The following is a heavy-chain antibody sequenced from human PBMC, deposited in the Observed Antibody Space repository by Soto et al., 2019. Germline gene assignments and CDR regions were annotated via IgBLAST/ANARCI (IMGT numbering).Heavy chain of an antibody. CDR2: IIPIFGTA. J-gene: IGHJ6*02. CDR1: GGTFSSYA. D-gene: IGHD3-22*01. CDR3: ASQAYDRYYYDSSGYPPYYYYGMDV. V-gene: IGHV1-69*01. Sequence: QVQLVQSGAEVKKPGSSVKVSCKASGGTFSSYAISWVRQAPGQGLEWMGGIIPIFGTANYAQKFQGRVTITADESTSIAYMELSSLRSEDTAVYYCASQAYDRYYYDSSGYPPYYYYGMDVWGQGTTVTVSS.